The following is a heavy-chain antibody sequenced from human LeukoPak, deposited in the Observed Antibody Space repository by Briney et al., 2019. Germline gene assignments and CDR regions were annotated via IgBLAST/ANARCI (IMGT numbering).Heavy chain of an antibody. D-gene: IGHD1-26*01. Sequence: GGSLRLSCAASGFTLRSYDMSWVRQAPGKGLEWVSGLSASGGSTYYADSVKGRFTISRDTSKSTIYLQMSSLIAEDTAVYYCAKRAYSDTYYAAFDMWGQGTVVTVSS. CDR1: GFTLRSYD. V-gene: IGHV3-23*01. CDR3: AKRAYSDTYYAAFDM. J-gene: IGHJ3*02. CDR2: LSASGGST.